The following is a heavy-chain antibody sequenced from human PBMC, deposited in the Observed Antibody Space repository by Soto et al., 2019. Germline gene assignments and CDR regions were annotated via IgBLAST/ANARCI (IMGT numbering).Heavy chain of an antibody. CDR3: ARVESGSRYNWFDP. V-gene: IGHV1-2*04. D-gene: IGHD1-26*01. Sequence: ASVKVSCKASGYTFTGYYMHWVRQAPGQGLEWMGWINPNSGGTNYAQKFQGWVTMTRDTSISTAYMELSRLRSDDTAVYYCARVESGSRYNWFDPWGQGTLVTVSS. J-gene: IGHJ5*02. CDR2: INPNSGGT. CDR1: GYTFTGYY.